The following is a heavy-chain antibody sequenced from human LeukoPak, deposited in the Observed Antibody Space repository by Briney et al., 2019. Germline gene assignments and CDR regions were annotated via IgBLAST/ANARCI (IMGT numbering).Heavy chain of an antibody. CDR3: ATSRWELPSPYDY. V-gene: IGHV3-74*01. CDR1: GFSVSSYW. J-gene: IGHJ4*02. CDR2: IKSDGSST. Sequence: EGSLRLSCEVSGFSVSSYWMHWVRQAPGKGLVWVSRIKSDGSSTSYADSVKGRFTISRDNAKKTLYLQMDSLRDEDTAVYYCATSRWELPSPYDYWGQGTLVTVSS. D-gene: IGHD1-26*01.